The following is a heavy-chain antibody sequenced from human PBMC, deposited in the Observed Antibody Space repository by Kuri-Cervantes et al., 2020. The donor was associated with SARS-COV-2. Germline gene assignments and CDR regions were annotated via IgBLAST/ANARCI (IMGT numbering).Heavy chain of an antibody. Sequence: GGSLRLSCAASGFTFSSYAMSWVRQAPGKGLEWVSAISGSGGSTYYADSVKGRFTISRDNSKNTLYLQMNSLRAEDTAVYYCTRPGLHSSGTDYWGQGTLVTVSS. CDR3: TRPGLHSSGTDY. J-gene: IGHJ4*02. V-gene: IGHV3-23*01. CDR2: ISGSGGST. CDR1: GFTFSSYA. D-gene: IGHD6-19*01.